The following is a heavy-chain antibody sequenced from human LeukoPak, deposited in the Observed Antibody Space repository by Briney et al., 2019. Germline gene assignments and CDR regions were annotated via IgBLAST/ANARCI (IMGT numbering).Heavy chain of an antibody. CDR3: ARVVVAATN. V-gene: IGHV1-18*04. CDR1: GYTFTSYY. Sequence: ASVKVSCKASGYTFTSYYMHWVRQAPGQGLEWMGWISAYNGNTNYAQKLQGRVTMTTDTSTSAAYMELRSLRSDDTAVYYCARVVVAATNWGQGTLVTVSS. J-gene: IGHJ4*02. D-gene: IGHD2-15*01. CDR2: ISAYNGNT.